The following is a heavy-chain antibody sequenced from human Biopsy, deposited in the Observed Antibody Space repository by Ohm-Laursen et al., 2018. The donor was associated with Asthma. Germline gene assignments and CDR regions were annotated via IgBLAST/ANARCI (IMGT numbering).Heavy chain of an antibody. CDR3: ARIPRRSGSYFVDY. CDR1: GDSITSGGCC. Sequence: TLSLTYTVSGDSITSGGCCWNWIRQHPGKGLEWIGYIHHSGTSYFNPSLKSRVSFSRDTSKNQFSLRLSSVTAAGTAMYYCARIPRRSGSYFVDYWGQGTLVTVSS. D-gene: IGHD3-22*01. J-gene: IGHJ4*02. V-gene: IGHV4-31*03. CDR2: IHHSGTS.